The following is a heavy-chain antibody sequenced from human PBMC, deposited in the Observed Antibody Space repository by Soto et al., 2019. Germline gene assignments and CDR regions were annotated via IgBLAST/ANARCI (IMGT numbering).Heavy chain of an antibody. J-gene: IGHJ3*02. Sequence: SSVKGSWKAAGGSFSSYAISWVRQAPGQGLEWMGGIIPIFGTANYAQKFQGRVTITADKSTSTAYMELSSLRSEDTAVYYCARNYPNDAFDIWGQGTMVTVS. CDR1: GGSFSSYA. CDR2: IIPIFGTA. V-gene: IGHV1-69*06. D-gene: IGHD3-10*01. CDR3: ARNYPNDAFDI.